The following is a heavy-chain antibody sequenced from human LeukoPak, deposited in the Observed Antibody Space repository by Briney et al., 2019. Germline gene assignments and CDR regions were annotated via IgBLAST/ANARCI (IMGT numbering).Heavy chain of an antibody. CDR2: IYSGGNT. CDR3: ARDQMLL. Sequence: PGGSLRLSCAASGFTVSSSYMSRVRQAPGKGLEWVSVIYSGGNTYYADSVEGRFTISRDNSKNTLYLQMNSLRAEDTAVYYCARDQMLLWGQGTLVTVSS. D-gene: IGHD2-8*01. V-gene: IGHV3-66*01. J-gene: IGHJ4*02. CDR1: GFTVSSSY.